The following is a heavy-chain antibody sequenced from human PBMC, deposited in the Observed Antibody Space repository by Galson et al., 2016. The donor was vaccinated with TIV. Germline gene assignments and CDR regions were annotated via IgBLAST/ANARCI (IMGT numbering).Heavy chain of an antibody. D-gene: IGHD2-2*01. J-gene: IGHJ4*02. CDR1: GFTFSTYW. Sequence: SLRLSCAASGFTFSTYWMSWVRQAPGKGLEWVGNIKQDGGESYYVDSVRGRFTISRDNAKNSVYLQMNSLRAEDTAVYYCVRRDQVADFCSTTSCSHDYWGQGTLVTVSS. V-gene: IGHV3-7*01. CDR3: VRRDQVADFCSTTSCSHDY. CDR2: IKQDGGES.